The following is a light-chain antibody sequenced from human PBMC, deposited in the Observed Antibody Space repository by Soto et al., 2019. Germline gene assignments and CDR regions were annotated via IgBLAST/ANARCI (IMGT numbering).Light chain of an antibody. CDR3: SSYTTRVALGVR. CDR2: DVT. V-gene: IGLV2-14*03. J-gene: IGLJ2*01. Sequence: QSVLTQPASVSGSPGQSITISFTGTSTEVGSYNYVCWFQQYPGKAPKLIIYDVTNRPSGVSNRFSGSKSGTTASLTISGLQPEDEADYYCSSYTTRVALGVRFGGGTQLTVL. CDR1: STEVGSYNY.